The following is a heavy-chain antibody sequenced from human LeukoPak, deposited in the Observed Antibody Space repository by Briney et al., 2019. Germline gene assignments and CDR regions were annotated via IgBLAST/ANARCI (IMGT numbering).Heavy chain of an antibody. CDR1: GYSFTNYW. V-gene: IGHV5-51*01. Sequence: KIGESLKISCKGSGYSFTNYWIGWGRQMPGKGVEWMGIIYPGDSDTRYSPSFQGQVTITADKSISTAYLKWSSLKASDTAMYDCARLEGMATPVDYWGQGTLVTVSS. CDR3: ARLEGMATPVDY. CDR2: IYPGDSDT. D-gene: IGHD5-24*01. J-gene: IGHJ4*02.